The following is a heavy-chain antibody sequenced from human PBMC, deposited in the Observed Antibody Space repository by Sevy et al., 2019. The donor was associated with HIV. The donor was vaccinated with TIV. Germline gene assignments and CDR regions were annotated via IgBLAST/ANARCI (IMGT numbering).Heavy chain of an antibody. CDR3: ARVGFDSSGSYNRGGYFDY. Sequence: GGSLRLSCAASGFTVSSNYMNWVRQTPGKGLEWVSIIYSGGSTYYADTVKGRFTISRDNSKNTLYLQMNSLGAEDTAVYYCARVGFDSSGSYNRGGYFDYWGQGTLVTVSS. V-gene: IGHV3-53*01. CDR2: IYSGGST. J-gene: IGHJ4*02. D-gene: IGHD3-22*01. CDR1: GFTVSSNY.